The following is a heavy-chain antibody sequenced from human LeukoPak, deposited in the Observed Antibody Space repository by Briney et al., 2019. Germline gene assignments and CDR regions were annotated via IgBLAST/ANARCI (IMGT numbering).Heavy chain of an antibody. V-gene: IGHV1-2*02. Sequence: ASVKVSFKASGYTFTGYYIHWVRQAPGQGLEWMGWVNPDSGGANFAQRFQGRLSLTRDTSISTVYMELSRLTSEDTAVYHCVREGGVGVAATGGKHFDNWGQGSLVTVSS. CDR3: VREGGVGVAATGGKHFDN. J-gene: IGHJ4*02. D-gene: IGHD6-19*01. CDR1: GYTFTGYY. CDR2: VNPDSGGA.